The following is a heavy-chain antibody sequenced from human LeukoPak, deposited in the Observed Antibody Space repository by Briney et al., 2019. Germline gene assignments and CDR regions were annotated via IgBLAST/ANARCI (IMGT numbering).Heavy chain of an antibody. CDR3: ATTEQWLVPLYYYYGMDV. V-gene: IGHV1-8*01. D-gene: IGHD6-19*01. CDR2: MNPNSGNT. J-gene: IGHJ6*02. Sequence: ASVKVSCKASGYTFTSYDINWVRQATGQGLEWMGWMNPNSGNTGYAQKFQGRVTMTRNTSISTAYMELSSLRSEDTAVYYCATTEQWLVPLYYYYGMDVWGQGTTVTVSS. CDR1: GYTFTSYD.